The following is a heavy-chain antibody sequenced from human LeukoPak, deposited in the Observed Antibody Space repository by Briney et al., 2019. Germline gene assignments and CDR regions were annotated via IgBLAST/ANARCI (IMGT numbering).Heavy chain of an antibody. V-gene: IGHV1-2*02. CDR3: VRDLLLSNDCNYYMDV. J-gene: IGHJ6*03. Sequence: ASVKVSCKASGYTFNDYYIHWVRQAPGQGLEWMGWINPNDGATNIPQKFQGRVTMTRDTSISTAYMELSRLVSNDTAAYCCVRDLLLSNDCNYYMDVWGKGTTVTVSS. CDR1: GYTFNDYY. CDR2: INPNDGAT. D-gene: IGHD2-21*02.